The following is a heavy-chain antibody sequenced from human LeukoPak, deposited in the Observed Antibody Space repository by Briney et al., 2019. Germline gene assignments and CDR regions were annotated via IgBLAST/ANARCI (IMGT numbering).Heavy chain of an antibody. CDR1: GFTFSSYA. D-gene: IGHD3-10*01. Sequence: PGGSLRLSCAASGFTFSSYAMSWVRQAPGKGLEWVSAISSSGGSTYYADSVKGRFSIFRVNSKNTLSLQMNSLRAEDTAVYYCAKDDRSVVRGTSDFWGQGSLVTVSS. V-gene: IGHV3-23*01. CDR3: AKDDRSVVRGTSDF. J-gene: IGHJ4*02. CDR2: ISSSGGST.